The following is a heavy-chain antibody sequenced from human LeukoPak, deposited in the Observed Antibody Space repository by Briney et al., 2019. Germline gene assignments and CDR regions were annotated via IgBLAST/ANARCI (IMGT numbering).Heavy chain of an antibody. J-gene: IGHJ4*02. CDR1: GFTFSSYG. CDR2: ISYDGSNK. V-gene: IGHV3-30*18. Sequence: GRSLRLSCAASGFTFSSYGMHWVRQAPGKGLEWVAVISYDGSNKYYADSVKGRFTISRDNSKNTLYLQMNSLRAEDTAVYYCANFNMIVVVKTIDYWGQGTLVTVSS. CDR3: ANFNMIVVVKTIDY. D-gene: IGHD3-22*01.